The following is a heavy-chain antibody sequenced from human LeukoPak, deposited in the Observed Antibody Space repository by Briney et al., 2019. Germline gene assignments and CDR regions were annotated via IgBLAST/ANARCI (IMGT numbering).Heavy chain of an antibody. J-gene: IGHJ6*02. Sequence: SGGSLRLSCAASGFTFSSYAMSWVRQAPGKGLEWVSAISGSGGSTYYADSVKGRFTISRDNSKNTLYLQMNSLRAEDTAVYYCATKCGSGSWSSYGMDVWGQGTTVTVSS. CDR2: ISGSGGST. CDR3: ATKCGSGSWSSYGMDV. CDR1: GFTFSSYA. D-gene: IGHD3-10*01. V-gene: IGHV3-23*01.